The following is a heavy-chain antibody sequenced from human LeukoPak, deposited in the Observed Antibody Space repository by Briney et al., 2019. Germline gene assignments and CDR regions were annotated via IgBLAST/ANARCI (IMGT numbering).Heavy chain of an antibody. Sequence: SETLSLTCAVYGGSFSGCYWSWIRQPPGKGLEWIGEINHSGSTNYNPSLKSRVTISVDTSKNQFSLKLSSVTAADTAVYYCARGRITMVRGPLGPWFDPWGQGTLVTVSS. D-gene: IGHD3-10*01. CDR3: ARGRITMVRGPLGPWFDP. V-gene: IGHV4-34*01. J-gene: IGHJ5*02. CDR2: INHSGST. CDR1: GGSFSGCY.